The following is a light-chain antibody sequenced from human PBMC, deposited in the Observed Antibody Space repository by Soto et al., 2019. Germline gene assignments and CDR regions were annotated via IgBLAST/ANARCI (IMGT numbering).Light chain of an antibody. CDR1: TSNIGSNT. Sequence: QSVLTQPPSASGTPGQRVTISCSGTTSNIGSNTVSWYHHLPGTAPKLLIYSNDQRPSGVPDRFSGSKSGTSASPAISGLQSEDEADYYCAIWDLTLSAWVFGGGTKLTVL. J-gene: IGLJ3*02. CDR2: SND. CDR3: AIWDLTLSAWV. V-gene: IGLV1-44*01.